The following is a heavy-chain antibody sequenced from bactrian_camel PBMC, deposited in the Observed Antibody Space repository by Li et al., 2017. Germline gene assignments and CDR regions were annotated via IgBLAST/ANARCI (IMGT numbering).Heavy chain of an antibody. D-gene: IGHD1*01. Sequence: VQLVESGGGSVQAGGSLRLSCTVSGAIDDDSDMGWWRQAPGKEREGVAAIDSAGGTSYAASVKGRFTVSVDLDKNTLYLQMSDLKPEDTARYYCARLRRRSGMTSKQMLGAITSSIHSFWGQETQVTV. CDR1: GAIDDDSD. CDR2: IDSAGGT. J-gene: IGHJ4*01. CDR3: ARLRRRSGMTSKQMLGAITSSIHSF. V-gene: IGHV3S53*01.